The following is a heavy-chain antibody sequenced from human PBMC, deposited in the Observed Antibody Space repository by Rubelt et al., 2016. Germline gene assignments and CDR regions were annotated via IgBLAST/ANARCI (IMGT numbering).Heavy chain of an antibody. Sequence: QVQLQQWGAGLLKPSETLSLTCAVYGGSFSGYYWSWIRQPPGKGLEWIGEINHSGSTNYNPSLKGRCTISVDTSKNQFSLKLSSVTAADTAVYYCARGGSGWYIVYYDGMDVWGQGTTVTVSS. CDR2: INHSGST. J-gene: IGHJ6*02. D-gene: IGHD6-19*01. CDR3: ARGGSGWYIVYYDGMDV. CDR1: GGSFSGYY. V-gene: IGHV4-34*01.